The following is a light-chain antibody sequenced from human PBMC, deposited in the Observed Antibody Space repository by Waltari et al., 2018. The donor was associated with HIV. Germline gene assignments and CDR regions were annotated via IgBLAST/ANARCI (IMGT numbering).Light chain of an antibody. CDR3: QQRSSWPPSIT. Sequence: EIVLTQSPDTLSLSPGERATLSCRASQSVGNFLAWYQQKPGQAPRLLVYYASNSATFIPARFSGGGSGTDFTLTISRLEAEDFAVYYCQQRSSWPPSITFGQGTRLEIK. CDR1: QSVGNF. J-gene: IGKJ5*01. CDR2: YAS. V-gene: IGKV3-11*01.